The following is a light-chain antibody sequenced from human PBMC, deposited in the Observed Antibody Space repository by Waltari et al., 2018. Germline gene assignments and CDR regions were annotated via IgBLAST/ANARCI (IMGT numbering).Light chain of an antibody. CDR2: GNS. CDR1: RNNVGSYD. Sequence: QSALTQKASGSGPVGQRVTLSCTGNRNNVGSYDVGWYQQISHGAPKTVMFGNSLPSGIPDRFSGSKSGTTASLTISGLQPEDEADYYCSTWDYSLSAGVFGGGTKLTVL. CDR3: STWDYSLSAGV. J-gene: IGLJ2*01. V-gene: IGLV1-44*01.